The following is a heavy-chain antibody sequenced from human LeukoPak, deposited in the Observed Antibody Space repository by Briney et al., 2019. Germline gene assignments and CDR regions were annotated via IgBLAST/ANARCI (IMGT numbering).Heavy chain of an antibody. CDR2: ICSSSTI. V-gene: IGHV3-48*02. CDR3: ARESVTFDY. Sequence: GGSLRLSCAASGFTFSTYSMNWVRQAAGKGLEWVSYICSSSTIYYADSVKGRFTISRDNAKNSLYLQMNGLRDVDTAVYYCARESVTFDYWGQGTLVTVSS. D-gene: IGHD4-17*01. J-gene: IGHJ4*02. CDR1: GFTFSTYS.